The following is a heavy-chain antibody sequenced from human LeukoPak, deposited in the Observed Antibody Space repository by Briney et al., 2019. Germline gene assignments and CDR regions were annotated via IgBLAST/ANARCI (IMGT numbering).Heavy chain of an antibody. CDR1: GFTFDDYA. J-gene: IGHJ4*02. V-gene: IGHV3-9*01. Sequence: GGSLRLSCAASGFTFDDYAMHWVRQAPGKGLXXXSGISWNSGSIGYADSVKGRFTISRDNAKNSLYLQMNSLRAEDTALYYCAKSDLWFGELLGYWGQGTLVTVSS. D-gene: IGHD3-10*01. CDR3: AKSDLWFGELLGY. CDR2: ISWNSGSI.